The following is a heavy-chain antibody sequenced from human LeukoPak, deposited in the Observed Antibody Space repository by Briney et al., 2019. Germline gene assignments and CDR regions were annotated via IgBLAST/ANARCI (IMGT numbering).Heavy chain of an antibody. V-gene: IGHV3-23*01. D-gene: IGHD3-22*01. CDR3: AKEGYDSSGLSYEFDY. CDR1: GFTFSSYA. Sequence: GGSLRLSCAASGFTFSSYAMSWVRQAPGKGLEWVSAISGSGGSTYYADSVKGRFTISRDNSKNTLYLRMNSLRAEDTAVYYCAKEGYDSSGLSYEFDYWGQGTLVTVSS. CDR2: ISGSGGST. J-gene: IGHJ4*02.